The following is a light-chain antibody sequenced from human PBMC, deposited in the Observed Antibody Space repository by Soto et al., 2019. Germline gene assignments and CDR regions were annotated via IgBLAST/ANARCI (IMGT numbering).Light chain of an antibody. CDR2: DVS. J-gene: IGLJ2*01. CDR3: SSYTSSSTGVV. Sequence: QSALTQPASVSGSPGQSITISCTGTSSDVGGYNYVSWYQQHPGKAPKLMIYDVSNRPSGVSNRFSGSKSGNTASLTISGLQAEDEADYYCSSYTSSSTGVVFGGVTKLTVL. V-gene: IGLV2-14*01. CDR1: SSDVGGYNY.